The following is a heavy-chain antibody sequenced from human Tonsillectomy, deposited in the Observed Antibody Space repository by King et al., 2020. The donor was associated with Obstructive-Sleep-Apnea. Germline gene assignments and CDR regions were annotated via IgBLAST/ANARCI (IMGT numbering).Heavy chain of an antibody. D-gene: IGHD2-2*01. CDR1: GYTFTSYD. V-gene: IGHV1-8*01. CDR3: ARAIRNQLLSDY. J-gene: IGHJ4*02. Sequence: QLVQSGAEVQKPGASVKGSCKASGYTFTSYDITWVRQATGQGLECMGWRNPNSGNTGYAQKFQGRVTRTGDTSISTAYMELGSLPSEDTAVYDCARAIRNQLLSDYWGQGTLVTVSS. CDR2: RNPNSGNT.